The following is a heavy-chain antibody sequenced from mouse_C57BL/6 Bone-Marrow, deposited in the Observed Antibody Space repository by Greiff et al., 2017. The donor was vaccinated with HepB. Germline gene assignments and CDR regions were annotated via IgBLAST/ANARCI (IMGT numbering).Heavy chain of an antibody. CDR1: DSEVFPIAY. CDR2: ILPSIGRT. V-gene: IGHV15-2*01. D-gene: IGHD1-1*01. J-gene: IGHJ1*03. Sequence: QVQLQQSGSELRSPGSSVKLSCKDFDSEVFPIAYMSWVRQKPGHGFEWIGGILPSIGRTIYGEKFEDKATLDADTLSNTAYLELNSLTSEDSAIYYGARRITTVVARGWYFDVWGTGTTVTVSS. CDR3: ARRITTVVARGWYFDV.